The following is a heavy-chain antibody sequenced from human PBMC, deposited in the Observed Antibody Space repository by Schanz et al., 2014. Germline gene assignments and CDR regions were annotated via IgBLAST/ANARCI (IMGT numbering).Heavy chain of an antibody. CDR3: ARGRGFYDY. D-gene: IGHD3-10*01. J-gene: IGHJ4*02. Sequence: QVHLVQSEAEVKKPGSSVKVSCKASGGTFSSYTISWVRQAPGQGLEWMGWMNPDSGNTGYAQKFQGRVTMTRNTSISTAYMELNSLTSEDTAVHYCARGRGFYDYWGQGTLVTVSS. V-gene: IGHV1-8*02. CDR1: GGTFSSYT. CDR2: MNPDSGNT.